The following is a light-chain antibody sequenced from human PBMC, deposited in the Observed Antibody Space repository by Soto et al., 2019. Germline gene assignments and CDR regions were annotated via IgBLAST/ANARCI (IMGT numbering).Light chain of an antibody. CDR1: SSDIGGYNS. J-gene: IGLJ1*01. V-gene: IGLV2-8*01. Sequence: QSALTQSPSASGSPGQSVTISCTGTSSDIGGYNSVSWYQQHPGKAPKVMIYYVTKRPSGVPDRFSGSKSGNTASLTVSALQAEDEADYYCSSFREGNNLVFGTGTKLTVL. CDR2: YVT. CDR3: SSFREGNNLV.